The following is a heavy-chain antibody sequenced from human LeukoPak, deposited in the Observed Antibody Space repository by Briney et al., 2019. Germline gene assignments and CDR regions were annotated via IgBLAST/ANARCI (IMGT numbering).Heavy chain of an antibody. J-gene: IGHJ4*02. D-gene: IGHD3-22*01. CDR2: ISGDALII. CDR3: ARAYGSSGYPQLPIDS. V-gene: IGHV3-23*01. CDR1: GFTFSSYT. Sequence: GGSLRLSCAASGFTFSSYTMSWVRQAPGKGLEWVSAISGDALIIYTADSVKGRFTISRDNFKNTVYLQMNSLRAEDTAVYSCARAYGSSGYPQLPIDSWGRGTLVAVSS.